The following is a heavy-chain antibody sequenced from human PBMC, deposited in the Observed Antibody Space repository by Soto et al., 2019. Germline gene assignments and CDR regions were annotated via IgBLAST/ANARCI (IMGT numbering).Heavy chain of an antibody. Sequence: PGGSLRLSCAASGFTFSSYGMHWVRQAPGKGLEWVAVISYDGSNKYYADSVKGRFTISRDNSKNTLYLQMNSLRAEDTAVYYCAKPQDYYDSSGYYWPLDYWGQGTLVTVSS. CDR3: AKPQDYYDSSGYYWPLDY. D-gene: IGHD3-22*01. CDR1: GFTFSSYG. V-gene: IGHV3-30*18. J-gene: IGHJ4*02. CDR2: ISYDGSNK.